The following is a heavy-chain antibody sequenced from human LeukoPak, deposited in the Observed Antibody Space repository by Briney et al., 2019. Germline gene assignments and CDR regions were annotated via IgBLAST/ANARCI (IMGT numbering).Heavy chain of an antibody. V-gene: IGHV2-70*11. CDR2: IDWSDNK. J-gene: IGHJ4*02. CDR3: AREGGIMITFGGVIEPYYFDY. D-gene: IGHD3-16*02. CDR1: GFPLNTGGKC. Sequence: SGPALVKPTQTLTLTCTFSGFPLNTGGKCVHWIRQPLGKAPEWLGRIDWSDNKYYNSSLRTRLSVSKDTSTNQVVLTMTNMDPVDTATYYCAREGGIMITFGGVIEPYYFDYWGQGTLVTVSS.